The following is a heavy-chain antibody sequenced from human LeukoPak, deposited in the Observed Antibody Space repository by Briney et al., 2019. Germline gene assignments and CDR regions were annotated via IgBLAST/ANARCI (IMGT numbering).Heavy chain of an antibody. CDR3: ARALFYCSSTSCPLDY. J-gene: IGHJ4*02. CDR1: GYTFTSYA. V-gene: IGHV1-3*01. D-gene: IGHD2-2*01. CDR2: INAGNGNT. Sequence: ASVKVSCKASGYTFTSYAMHWVRQAPGQRLEWMGWINAGNGNTKYSQKFQGRVTITRDTSASTAYMELSSLRSEDTAVYYCARALFYCSSTSCPLDYWGQGTLVTVSS.